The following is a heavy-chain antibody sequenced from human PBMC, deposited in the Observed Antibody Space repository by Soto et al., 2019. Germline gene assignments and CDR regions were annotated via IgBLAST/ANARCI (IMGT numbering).Heavy chain of an antibody. D-gene: IGHD6-19*01. V-gene: IGHV3-30*18. CDR2: ISYDGSNK. J-gene: IGHJ3*02. CDR1: GFTFSSYG. CDR3: AKDRSYSSGWYLTYDAFDI. Sequence: QVQLVESGGGVVQPGRSLRLSCAASGFTFSSYGMHWVRQAPGKGLEWVAVISYDGSNKYYADSVKGRFTISRDNSKNRLSXQMNSLRAEDTAVYYCAKDRSYSSGWYLTYDAFDIWGQGTMVTVSS.